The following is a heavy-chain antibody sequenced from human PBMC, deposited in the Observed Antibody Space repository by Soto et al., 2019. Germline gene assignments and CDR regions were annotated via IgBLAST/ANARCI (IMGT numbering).Heavy chain of an antibody. CDR3: ARDGRQSAGGYDS. Sequence: QVQLVESGGGVVQPGRSLRLSCAASGFNFGAYAMHWVRQTPGKGLEWVAYISYQGTNKHYADSVKGRFTISRDNSKNSLLLHMNSLRDEDAAVYYCARDGRQSAGGYDSWGQGTLLVVSS. J-gene: IGHJ5*01. CDR1: GFNFGAYA. CDR2: ISYQGTNK. V-gene: IGHV3-30-3*01. D-gene: IGHD1-26*01.